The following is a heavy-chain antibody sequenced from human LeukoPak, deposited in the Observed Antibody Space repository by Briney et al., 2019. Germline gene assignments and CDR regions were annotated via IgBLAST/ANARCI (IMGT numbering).Heavy chain of an antibody. CDR1: GDSISNSNW. CDR3: ARVRVIGWGSSYFDY. Sequence: SGTLSLTCAVSGDSISNSNWWSWVRQPPGKGLEWIGYIFHTGSTNYNPSLKSRVTISVDKSKNQFSLRLISVTAAETAVYFCARVRVIGWGSSYFDYWGQGNLVTVSS. J-gene: IGHJ4*02. V-gene: IGHV4-4*02. D-gene: IGHD6-19*01. CDR2: IFHTGST.